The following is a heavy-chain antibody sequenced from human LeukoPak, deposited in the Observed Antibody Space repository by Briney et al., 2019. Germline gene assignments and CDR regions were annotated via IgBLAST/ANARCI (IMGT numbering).Heavy chain of an antibody. CDR1: GGSISSSSYY. J-gene: IGHJ5*02. CDR3: ARGPGVTGTTDWFDR. V-gene: IGHV4-39*07. CDR2: IYYSGST. D-gene: IGHD1-7*01. Sequence: PSETLSLTCTVSGGSISSSSYYWGWIRQPPGKGLEWIGSIYYSGSTYYNPSLKSRVTISVDTSKNQFSLKLSSVTAADTAVYYCARGPGVTGTTDWFDRWGQGGLLSVCS.